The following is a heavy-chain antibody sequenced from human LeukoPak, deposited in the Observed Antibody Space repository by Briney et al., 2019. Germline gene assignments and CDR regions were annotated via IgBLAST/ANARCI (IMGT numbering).Heavy chain of an antibody. CDR1: GFTFSSYS. CDR2: ISSSSSYI. CDR3: ARTVVTSHDY. V-gene: IGHV3-21*01. J-gene: IGHJ4*02. D-gene: IGHD4-23*01. Sequence: AGGSLRLSCAASGFTFSSYSMNWIRQAPGKGLEWVSSISSSSSYIYYADSVKGRFTISRDNAKNSLYLQMNSLRAEDTAVYYCARTVVTSHDYWGQGTLVTVSS.